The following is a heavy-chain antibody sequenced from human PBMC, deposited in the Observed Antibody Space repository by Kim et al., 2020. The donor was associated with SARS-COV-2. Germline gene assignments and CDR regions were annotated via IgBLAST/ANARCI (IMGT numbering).Heavy chain of an antibody. CDR2: IYQSGGT. Sequence: SETLSLTCDVSGASISSGSYSWSWIRQPPGQGLEWIASIYQSGGTYYNPSLKSRATISVDRSNNQFSLTLTSVTAADTAVYYCTRGPYIHYFDYWGQRT. V-gene: IGHV4-30-2*01. J-gene: IGHJ4*02. CDR1: GASISSGSYS. D-gene: IGHD4-4*01. CDR3: TRGPYIHYFDY.